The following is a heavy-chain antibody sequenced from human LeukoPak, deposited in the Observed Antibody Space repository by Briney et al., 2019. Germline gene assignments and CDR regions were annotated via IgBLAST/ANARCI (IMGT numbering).Heavy chain of an antibody. V-gene: IGHV3-30*04. D-gene: IGHD3-22*01. Sequence: GGSLRLSCAASGFIFRNYAMHWIRQTPGKGLEWVAVIFYDGTIQYYADSVKGRFTISRDNSKNTVYLQMSSLRTEDTSLYYCARDPRGPTGYDSPSRDTFDYWGQGTLVTVSS. CDR3: ARDPRGPTGYDSPSRDTFDY. CDR2: IFYDGTIQ. CDR1: GFIFRNYA. J-gene: IGHJ4*02.